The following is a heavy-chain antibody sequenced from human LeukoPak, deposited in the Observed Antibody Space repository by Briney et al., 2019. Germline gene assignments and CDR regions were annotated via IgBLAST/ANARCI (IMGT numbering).Heavy chain of an antibody. V-gene: IGHV3-23*01. CDR1: GFTFSSYA. CDR2: ISDSSGST. J-gene: IGHJ4*02. D-gene: IGHD2-21*02. Sequence: PGGSLRLSCAASGFTFSSYAMSWVRQAPGKGLEWVSAISDSSGSTYYADSVKGRFTISRDNSKNTLYLQMNSLRAEDTAVYYCAKDHSEIQTVVVTHGGYWGQGTLVTVSS. CDR3: AKDHSEIQTVVVTHGGY.